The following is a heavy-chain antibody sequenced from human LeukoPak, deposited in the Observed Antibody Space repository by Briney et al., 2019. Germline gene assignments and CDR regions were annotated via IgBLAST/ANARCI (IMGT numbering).Heavy chain of an antibody. J-gene: IGHJ3*02. D-gene: IGHD3-22*01. CDR2: INHSGST. CDR1: GGSFSGYY. CDR3: ARGDRDAFDI. Sequence: KPSETLSLTCAVYGGSFSGYYWSWIRQPPGKGLEWIGEINHSGSTNYNPSLKSRVTISVDTSKNQFSLKLSSVTAADTAVYYCARGDRDAFDIWGQGTIVTVSS. V-gene: IGHV4-34*01.